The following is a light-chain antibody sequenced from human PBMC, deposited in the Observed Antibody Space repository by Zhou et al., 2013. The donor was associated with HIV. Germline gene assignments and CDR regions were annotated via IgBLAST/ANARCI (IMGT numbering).Light chain of an antibody. CDR1: QTINNW. CDR2: KAS. V-gene: IGKV1-5*03. CDR3: QQYNGYSRT. Sequence: DIQMTQSPSTLSASVGDRVTIACRASQTINNWLAWYQQKPGKAPKLLIYKASSLESGVPSRFSGSGFGTEFTLTISSLHPDDFATYYCQQYNGYSRTFGQGTKLEIK. J-gene: IGKJ2*01.